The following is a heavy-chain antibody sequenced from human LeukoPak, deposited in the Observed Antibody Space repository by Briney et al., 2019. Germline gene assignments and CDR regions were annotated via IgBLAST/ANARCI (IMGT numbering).Heavy chain of an antibody. Sequence: ASVKVSCKASGGTFSSYAISWVRQAPGQGLEWMGRIIPILGIANYAQKFQGRVTITADKSTSTAYMELSSLRSEDTAVYYCARYADCSGGSCYRGDAEYFQHWGQGTLVTVSS. D-gene: IGHD2-15*01. CDR3: ARYADCSGGSCYRGDAEYFQH. CDR1: GGTFSSYA. CDR2: IIPILGIA. J-gene: IGHJ1*01. V-gene: IGHV1-69*04.